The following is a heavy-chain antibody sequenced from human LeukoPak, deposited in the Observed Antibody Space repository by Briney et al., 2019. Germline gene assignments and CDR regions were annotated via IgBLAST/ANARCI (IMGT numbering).Heavy chain of an antibody. CDR3: TRGFGSGSSVPFEY. CDR1: GFTFSNYW. D-gene: IGHD3-10*01. CDR2: IESDGSSA. J-gene: IGHJ4*02. V-gene: IGHV3-74*01. Sequence: PGGSLRLPCATSGFTFSNYWMHWVRQAPGKGLVWVSRIESDGSSADYADSVKGRFTISRDDAKNTLYLQMNSLRAEDTAVYYCTRGFGSGSSVPFEYWGQGTLVTVSS.